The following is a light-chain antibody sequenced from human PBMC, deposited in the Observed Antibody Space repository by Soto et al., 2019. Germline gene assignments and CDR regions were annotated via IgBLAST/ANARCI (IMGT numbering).Light chain of an antibody. CDR2: GAS. V-gene: IGKV1-5*01. CDR1: QSIRNW. J-gene: IGKJ1*01. CDR3: QHYNAFPWP. Sequence: DIQITQSASTLSASVGDRVTITCRASQSIRNWLAWYQDKPGKAPKLLIYGASSLESGVPSRFSGSGSGTEFTLTIGGLQPDDFATYYCQHYNAFPWPFGQGTKVDIK.